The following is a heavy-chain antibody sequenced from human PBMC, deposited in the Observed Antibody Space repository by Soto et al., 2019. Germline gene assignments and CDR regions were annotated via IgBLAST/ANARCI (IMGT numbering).Heavy chain of an antibody. CDR2: ISGSGGST. V-gene: IGHV3-23*01. CDR3: ARVLLPDPQSGWFDP. Sequence: GGSLRLSCAASGFTFSSYAMSWVRQAPGKGLEWVSAISGSGGSTYYADSVKGRFTISRHNSKNTLYLQMNSLRAEDTAVYYCARVLLPDPQSGWFDPWGQGTLVTVSS. D-gene: IGHD2-15*01. J-gene: IGHJ5*02. CDR1: GFTFSSYA.